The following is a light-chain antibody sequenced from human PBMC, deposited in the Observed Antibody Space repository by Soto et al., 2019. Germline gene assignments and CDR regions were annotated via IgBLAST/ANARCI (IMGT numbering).Light chain of an antibody. V-gene: IGLV2-11*01. Sequence: QSVLTQPRSVSGSPGQSVTISCTGTSSGVGGYNYVSWYQQHPGKAPKLMIYDVSQRPSGVPDRFSGSISGNTASLTISGLQAEDEADYYCCSYAGTYTYVLGTGTKVTVL. CDR3: CSYAGTYTYV. CDR1: SSGVGGYNY. J-gene: IGLJ1*01. CDR2: DVS.